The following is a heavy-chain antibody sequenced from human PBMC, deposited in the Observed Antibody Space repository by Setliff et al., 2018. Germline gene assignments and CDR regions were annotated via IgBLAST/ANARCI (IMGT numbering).Heavy chain of an antibody. CDR2: LHTSGST. V-gene: IGHV4-61*02. J-gene: IGHJ4*02. D-gene: IGHD1-26*01. Sequence: TLSLPCAVSGGSISSGSYYWSWIRQPAGKGLEWVGRLHTSGSTNYNPSLKSRVTISVDTSKNQFSLKVTSVTAADTAVYFCARGNTIVGATDYWGQGTLVTVSS. CDR3: ARGNTIVGATDY. CDR1: GGSISSGSYY.